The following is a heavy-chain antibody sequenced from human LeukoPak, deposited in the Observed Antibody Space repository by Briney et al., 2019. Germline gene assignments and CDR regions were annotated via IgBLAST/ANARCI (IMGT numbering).Heavy chain of an antibody. J-gene: IGHJ3*02. CDR2: IRQDGNIK. CDR3: AREIVGYDAFDI. CDR1: EFTLGSYW. V-gene: IGHV3-7*01. D-gene: IGHD1-1*01. Sequence: PGGSLRLPCTASEFTLGSYWVSWVRQTPAKGLEWMANIRQDGNIKYYVDSVRGRFSISRDNAKNSLYLQMNNLRVDDTALYYCAREIVGYDAFDIWGQGTMVTVSS.